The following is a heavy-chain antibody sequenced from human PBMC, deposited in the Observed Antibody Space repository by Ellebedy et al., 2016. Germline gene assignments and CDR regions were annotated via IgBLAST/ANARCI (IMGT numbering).Heavy chain of an antibody. V-gene: IGHV3-33*01. CDR1: GFTFSSYG. CDR3: ARGLTGATTILDY. CDR2: IWYDGSNK. D-gene: IGHD1-26*01. Sequence: GESLKISCAASGFTFSSYGMHWVRQAPGKGLEWVAVIWYDGSNKYYADSVKGRFAISRDNSKNTLYLQMNSLRAEDTAVYYCARGLTGATTILDYWGQGTLVTVSS. J-gene: IGHJ4*02.